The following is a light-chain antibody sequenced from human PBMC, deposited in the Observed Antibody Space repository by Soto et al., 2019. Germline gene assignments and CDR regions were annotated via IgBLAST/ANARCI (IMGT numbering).Light chain of an antibody. CDR2: EVS. J-gene: IGLJ1*01. CDR1: SSDVGGYNY. Sequence: QSVLTQPPSASGSPGQSVTISCTGTSSDVGGYNYVSWYQQHPGKAPKLMIYEVSKRPSGVPDRFSGSKSGNTASLSVSGLQAVFEVVYHRRSYTRSNNSGVFGTRTKGT. V-gene: IGLV2-8*01. CDR3: RSYTRSNNSGV.